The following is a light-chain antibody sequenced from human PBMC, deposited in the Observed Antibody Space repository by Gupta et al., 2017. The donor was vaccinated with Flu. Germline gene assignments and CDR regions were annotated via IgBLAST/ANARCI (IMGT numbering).Light chain of an antibody. CDR1: SNDVGGYDR. CDR3: SSHAGRVTWV. CDR2: DVT. V-gene: IGLV2-11*01. Sequence: QSAPTQPRSVSGSPGQSVTISCTGTSNDVGGYDRVSWYTQRPGKAPKLILYDVTERPSGVPDRFSGSKSSNTASLTISGLQADDEADYYCSSHAGRVTWVFGTGTTVTVL. J-gene: IGLJ1*01.